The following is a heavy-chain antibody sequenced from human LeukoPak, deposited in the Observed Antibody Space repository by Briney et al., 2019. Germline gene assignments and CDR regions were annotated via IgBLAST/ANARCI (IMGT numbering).Heavy chain of an antibody. Sequence: SETLSLTCTVSGGSFSSGGYYWTWIRQHPGKVLEWIGYIYYSGSTYYNPSLKSRVTISLDTSKNQFSLKLSSVTAADTAVYYCARGPLYYGSGISWYFDFWGQGTLVTVSS. CDR1: GGSFSSGGYY. V-gene: IGHV4-31*03. J-gene: IGHJ4*02. D-gene: IGHD3-10*01. CDR2: IYYSGST. CDR3: ARGPLYYGSGISWYFDF.